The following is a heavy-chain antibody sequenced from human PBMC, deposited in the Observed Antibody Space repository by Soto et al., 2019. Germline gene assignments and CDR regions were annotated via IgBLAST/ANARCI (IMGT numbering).Heavy chain of an antibody. D-gene: IGHD2-15*01. Sequence: GASVKVSCKASGYTSTNYGMHWVRQAPGQRLEWMGWINAGSGNTKYSQKFQGRITITRDTSASTVYMELSSLRSEDTAVYYCANDIIEKPGAKGLNYGGQGALVTVSS. CDR1: GYTSTNYG. CDR3: ANDIIEKPGAKGLNY. V-gene: IGHV1-3*01. CDR2: INAGSGNT. J-gene: IGHJ4*02.